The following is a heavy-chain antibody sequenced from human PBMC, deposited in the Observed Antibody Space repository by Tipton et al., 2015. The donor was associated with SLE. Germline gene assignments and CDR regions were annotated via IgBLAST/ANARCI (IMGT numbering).Heavy chain of an antibody. V-gene: IGHV4-61*10. D-gene: IGHD3/OR15-3a*01. CDR2: ISYSGST. J-gene: IGHJ6*03. CDR3: ARAPGLDRDYYYYYYMDV. CDR1: GGSLTSGAYY. Sequence: TLSLTCTVSGGSLTSGAYYWTWIRQPAGKGLEWIGYISYSGSTNYNSSLKSRLTISVDTSKNQFSLKLSSVSAADTAVYYCARAPGLDRDYYYYYYMDVWGKGTTVTVSS.